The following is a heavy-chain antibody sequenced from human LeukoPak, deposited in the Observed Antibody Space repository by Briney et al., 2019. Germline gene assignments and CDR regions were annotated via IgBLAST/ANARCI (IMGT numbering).Heavy chain of an antibody. D-gene: IGHD6-13*01. CDR2: IPSTSSYT. V-gene: IGHV3-11*05. Sequence: PGGSLRLSCAASGFTFSSYVMSWIRQAPGKGLEWVSYIPSTSSYTSYADSVKGRFTISRDNAKNSLYLQMSSLRAEDTAVYYCARAANTAAGTPTLAIDYWGQGTLVTVSS. CDR3: ARAANTAAGTPTLAIDY. J-gene: IGHJ4*02. CDR1: GFTFSSYV.